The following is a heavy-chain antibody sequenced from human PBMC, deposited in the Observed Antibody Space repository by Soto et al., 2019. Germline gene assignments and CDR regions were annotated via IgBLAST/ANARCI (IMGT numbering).Heavy chain of an antibody. J-gene: IGHJ4*02. Sequence: QVQLQQTGAGLLKPSETLSLACVVSGGSFTGSYWSWIRQPPGKGLEWLGGINHSGSTNYKSSLRSRLTTSADTSKNQFSLKLSSVTAADTAVYYCARSYTGSKLDYWGQGTPVTVSS. CDR2: INHSGST. CDR1: GGSFTGSY. D-gene: IGHD2-8*02. CDR3: ARSYTGSKLDY. V-gene: IGHV4-34*02.